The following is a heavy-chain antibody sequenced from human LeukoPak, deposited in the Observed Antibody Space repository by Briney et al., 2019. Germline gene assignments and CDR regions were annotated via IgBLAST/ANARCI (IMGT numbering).Heavy chain of an antibody. CDR1: GFTFSSYG. J-gene: IGHJ6*02. Sequence: GGSLRLSCAASGFTFSSYGMHWVRQAPGKGLEWVAFIRYDGSNKYYADSVKGRFTISRDNSKNTLYLQMNSLRAEDTAVYYCAKASSSWSNYYHYGMDVWGQGTTVTVSS. V-gene: IGHV3-30*02. CDR3: AKASSSWSNYYHYGMDV. D-gene: IGHD6-13*01. CDR2: IRYDGSNK.